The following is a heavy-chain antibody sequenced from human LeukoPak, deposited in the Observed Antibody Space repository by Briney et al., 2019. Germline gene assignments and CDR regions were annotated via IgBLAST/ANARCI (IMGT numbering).Heavy chain of an antibody. D-gene: IGHD3-3*01. CDR3: AKERSDYDFWSGYYYFDY. Sequence: GGSLRLSCAASGFTFSSYAMSWVRQAPGKGLEWVSAISGSGGSTYYADPVKGRFTISRDNSKNTLYLQMNSLRAEDTAVYYCAKERSDYDFWSGYYYFDYWGQGTLVTVSS. V-gene: IGHV3-23*01. J-gene: IGHJ4*02. CDR2: ISGSGGST. CDR1: GFTFSSYA.